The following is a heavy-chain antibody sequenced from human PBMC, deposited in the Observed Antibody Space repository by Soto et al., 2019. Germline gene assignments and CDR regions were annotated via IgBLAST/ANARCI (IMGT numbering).Heavy chain of an antibody. V-gene: IGHV3-21*01. Sequence: EVQLVESGGGLVKPGGSLRLSCAASGFTFSSYSMNWVRQTPGKGLEWVSSISYNSAYIYYADSVKGRFTISRDNAKNSLYLQMNSLRAEDTAVYYCARDDKNYCGGDYYSVHWGQGTLVTVSS. J-gene: IGHJ4*02. CDR1: GFTFSSYS. D-gene: IGHD2-21*02. CDR3: ARDDKNYCGGDYYSVH. CDR2: ISYNSAYI.